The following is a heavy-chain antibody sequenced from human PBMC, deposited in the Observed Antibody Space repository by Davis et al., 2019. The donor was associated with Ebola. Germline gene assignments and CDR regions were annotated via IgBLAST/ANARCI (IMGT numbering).Heavy chain of an antibody. Sequence: PSETLSLTCAISGDSVSGSRGAWNWIRQSPSRGLEWLGRTYYSSKWYNESALSVKSRMIISADTAKNQLSLHLKSVTPEDTAVYYCARGWLRAYFQHWGQGTLVTVSS. J-gene: IGHJ1*01. CDR1: GDSVSGSRGA. CDR3: ARGWLRAYFQH. V-gene: IGHV6-1*01. CDR2: TYYSSKWYN. D-gene: IGHD5-24*01.